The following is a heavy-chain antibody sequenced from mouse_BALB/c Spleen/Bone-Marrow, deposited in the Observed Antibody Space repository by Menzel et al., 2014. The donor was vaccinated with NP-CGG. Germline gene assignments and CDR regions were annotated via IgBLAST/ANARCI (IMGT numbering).Heavy chain of an antibody. J-gene: IGHJ2*01. V-gene: IGHV7-1*02. Sequence: EVKLVESGGGLVQPGGSLRLSCATSGFTFSDFYMEWVRQPPGKRLEWIAASRNRRNDYTTEYSASVEGRFIVSRDTSQSILYPQMNALRAEDTAIYYCARDAGRGNFDYWGQGTTLTVSS. CDR2: SRNRRNDYTT. CDR3: ARDAGRGNFDY. D-gene: IGHD4-1*01. CDR1: GFTFSDFY.